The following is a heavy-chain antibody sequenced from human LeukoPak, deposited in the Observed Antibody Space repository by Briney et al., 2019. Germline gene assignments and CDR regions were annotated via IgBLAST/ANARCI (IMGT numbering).Heavy chain of an antibody. V-gene: IGHV1-18*04. Sequence: ASMKVSCKASGYTFTNYYMHWVRQAPGQGLEWMGWISAYNGNTNYAQKLQGRVTMTTDTSTSTAYMELRSLRSDDTAVYYCARESYSSRAGDYWGQGTLVTVSS. D-gene: IGHD2-21*01. CDR2: ISAYNGNT. J-gene: IGHJ4*02. CDR1: GYTFTNYY. CDR3: ARESYSSRAGDY.